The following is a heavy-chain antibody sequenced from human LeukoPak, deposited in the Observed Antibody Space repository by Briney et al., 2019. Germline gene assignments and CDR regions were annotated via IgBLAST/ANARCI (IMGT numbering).Heavy chain of an antibody. V-gene: IGHV1-69*06. D-gene: IGHD6-13*01. J-gene: IGHJ5*02. CDR1: GYTFTSNY. Sequence: GASVKVSCKAFGYTFTSNYMHWARQAPGQGLEWMGGIIPIFGTANYAQKFQGRVTITADKSTSTAYMELSSLRSEDTAVYYCASGSSWYWFDPWGQGTLVTVSS. CDR2: IIPIFGTA. CDR3: ASGSSWYWFDP.